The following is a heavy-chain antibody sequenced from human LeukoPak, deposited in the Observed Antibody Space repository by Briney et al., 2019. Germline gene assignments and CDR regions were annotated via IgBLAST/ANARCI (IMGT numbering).Heavy chain of an antibody. CDR3: ARPDFHGWFDP. CDR1: SGSISSGGYY. D-gene: IGHD3-3*01. CDR2: IYYSGST. Sequence: SETLSLTCTVSSGSISSGGYYWSWIRQHPGKGLEWIGYIYYSGSTYYNPSLKSRVTISVDTSKNQFSLKLSSVTAADTAVYYCARPDFHGWFDPWGQGTLVTASS. J-gene: IGHJ5*02. V-gene: IGHV4-31*03.